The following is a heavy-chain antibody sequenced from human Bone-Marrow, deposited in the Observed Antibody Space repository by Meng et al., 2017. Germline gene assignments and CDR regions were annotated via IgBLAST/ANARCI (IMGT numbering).Heavy chain of an antibody. Sequence: GESLKISCAASGFTFSSYEMNWVRQAPGKGLEWASYISSSGSTIYYADSVKGRFTISRDNAKNSLYLQMNSLRAEDTAVYYCARGGSYCSGGSCYSRPSYYYYYYGMDVWGQGTTVTVSS. CDR1: GFTFSSYE. J-gene: IGHJ6*02. CDR3: ARGGSYCSGGSCYSRPSYYYYYYGMDV. V-gene: IGHV3-48*03. CDR2: ISSSGSTI. D-gene: IGHD2-15*01.